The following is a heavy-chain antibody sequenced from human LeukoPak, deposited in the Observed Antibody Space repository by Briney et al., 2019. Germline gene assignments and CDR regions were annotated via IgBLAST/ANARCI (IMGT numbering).Heavy chain of an antibody. D-gene: IGHD1-26*01. J-gene: IGHJ4*02. CDR1: GGTFNSYA. Sequence: ASVKVSCKASGGTFNSYAISWVRQAPGQGLEWMGGIIPIFGTANYAQKFQGRVTITTDESTSTAYMELSSLRSEDTAVYYCATVESYSIGYYFDYWGQGTLVTVSS. CDR3: ATVESYSIGYYFDY. V-gene: IGHV1-69*05. CDR2: IIPIFGTA.